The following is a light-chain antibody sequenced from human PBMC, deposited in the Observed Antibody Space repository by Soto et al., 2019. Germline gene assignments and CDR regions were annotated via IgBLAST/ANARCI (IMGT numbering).Light chain of an antibody. V-gene: IGKV1-8*01. CDR2: AAS. J-gene: IGKJ4*01. CDR3: QQYYSSPLT. CDR1: QGISSY. Sequence: AIRMTQSPSSLSVSTGDRVTITCRASQGISSYLAWYQQKPGKAPNLLIYAASTLQSGFPSRFSGSASGPVFTLTISCLQYEDFADYYFQQYYSSPLTFGEGTKVEIK.